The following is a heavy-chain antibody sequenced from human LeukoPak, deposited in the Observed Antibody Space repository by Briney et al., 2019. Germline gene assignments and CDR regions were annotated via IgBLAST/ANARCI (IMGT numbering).Heavy chain of an antibody. CDR1: GGSVSGDH. CDR3: ARRNDFDI. CDR2: IYYSGNT. V-gene: IGHV4-59*08. Sequence: PSETLSLTCTVSGGSVSGDHLNWIRQPPGKGLEWIGNIYYSGNTNYNPSLKSRVTISVDTSKNQFSLKLSSVTAADTAVYYCARRNDFDIWGQGTMVTVSS. J-gene: IGHJ3*02.